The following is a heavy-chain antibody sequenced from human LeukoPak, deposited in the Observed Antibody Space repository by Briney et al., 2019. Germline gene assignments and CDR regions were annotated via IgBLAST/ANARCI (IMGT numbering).Heavy chain of an antibody. V-gene: IGHV3-74*01. D-gene: IGHD1-26*01. J-gene: IGHJ4*02. CDR3: ARGTGSYYSLGY. Sequence: GGSLRLSCAASGFTFSSYWMHWVRQAPEKELVLVSRINSDGSSTSYADSVKGRFTISRDNAKNTLYLQMDSLRAEDTAMYYCARGTGSYYSLGYWGQGTLVTVSS. CDR2: INSDGSST. CDR1: GFTFSSYW.